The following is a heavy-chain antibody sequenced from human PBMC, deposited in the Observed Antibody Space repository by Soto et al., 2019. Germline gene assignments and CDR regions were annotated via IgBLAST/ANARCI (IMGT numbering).Heavy chain of an antibody. CDR1: GFTFSGSA. Sequence: GGSLRLSCAASGFTFSGSAMHWVRQASGKGLEWVGRIRSKANSYATAYAASVKGRFTISRDDSKNTAYLQMNSLKTEDTAVYYCTRSTGWIDAFDIWGQGTMVTVSS. CDR2: IRSKANSYAT. J-gene: IGHJ3*02. V-gene: IGHV3-73*01. CDR3: TRSTGWIDAFDI. D-gene: IGHD6-19*01.